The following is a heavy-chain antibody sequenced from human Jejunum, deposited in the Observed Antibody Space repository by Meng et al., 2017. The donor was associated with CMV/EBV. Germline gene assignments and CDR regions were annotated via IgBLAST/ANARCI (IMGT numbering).Heavy chain of an antibody. Sequence: AASGVILSGWGMHGVRQAPGKGLEGGAVIWYHGREMYYADSVKGRFTISRDDSKSTLYLQMNSLRVEDTAVYYCARDLAVGRIWFDPWGQGTLVTVSS. CDR2: IWYHGREM. D-gene: IGHD6-19*01. CDR3: ARDLAVGRIWFDP. V-gene: IGHV3-33*01. J-gene: IGHJ5*02. CDR1: GVILSGWG.